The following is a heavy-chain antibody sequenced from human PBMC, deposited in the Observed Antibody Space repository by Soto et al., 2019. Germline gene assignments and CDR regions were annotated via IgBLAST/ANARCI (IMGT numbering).Heavy chain of an antibody. CDR2: ISGSGGST. Sequence: GGSLRLSCAASGFTFSSYAMSWVRQAPGKGLEWVSAISGSGGSTYYADSVKGRFTISRDNSKNTLYLQMNSLRAEDTAVYYCAKDRDSSSSPGSGKDVWGQGTTVTVSS. D-gene: IGHD6-6*01. CDR1: GFTFSSYA. CDR3: AKDRDSSSSPGSGKDV. V-gene: IGHV3-23*01. J-gene: IGHJ6*02.